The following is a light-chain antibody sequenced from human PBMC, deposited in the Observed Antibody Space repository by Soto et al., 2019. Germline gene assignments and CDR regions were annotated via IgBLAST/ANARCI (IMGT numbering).Light chain of an antibody. CDR2: TNT. CDR1: SSNVGGNP. J-gene: IGLJ1*01. CDR3: ASWDDSLNGPV. V-gene: IGLV1-44*01. Sequence: QSVLTQPPSASGTPGQRVTISCSGSSSNVGGNPVNWYQHVPTTAPKLLIYTNTQRPSGVPDRFSGSKSGTSASLAISGLQSEDEADYYCASWDDSLNGPVFGTGTK.